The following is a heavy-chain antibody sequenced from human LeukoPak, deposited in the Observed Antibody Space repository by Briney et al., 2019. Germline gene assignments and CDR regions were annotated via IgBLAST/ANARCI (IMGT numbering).Heavy chain of an antibody. V-gene: IGHV1-8*01. D-gene: IGHD2-8*02. Sequence: GASVKVSCKASGYTFTSYDMNWVRQATGQGLEGRGWMNPNSGTTGYAQKFQGRVTMTRNTSISTAYMELSSLRSEDTAVYYCARRTGYYNYMDVWGKGTTVTVSS. CDR1: GYTFTSYD. CDR3: ARRTGYYNYMDV. J-gene: IGHJ6*03. CDR2: MNPNSGTT.